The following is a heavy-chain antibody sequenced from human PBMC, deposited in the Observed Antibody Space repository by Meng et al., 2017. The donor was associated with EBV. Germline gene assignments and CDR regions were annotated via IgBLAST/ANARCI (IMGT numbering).Heavy chain of an antibody. J-gene: IGHJ4*02. CDR1: GYTFTGYY. CDR3: ARVGIAVAGTGDY. Sequence: QWRLVQSGAEGKNPVASVNVPCKASGYTFTGYYMHWVRQAPGQGLEWMGRINPNSGGTNYAHKFQGRVTMTRDTSISTAYMELSRLRSDDTAVYYCARVGIAVAGTGDYWGQGTLVTVSS. D-gene: IGHD6-19*01. V-gene: IGHV1-2*06. CDR2: INPNSGGT.